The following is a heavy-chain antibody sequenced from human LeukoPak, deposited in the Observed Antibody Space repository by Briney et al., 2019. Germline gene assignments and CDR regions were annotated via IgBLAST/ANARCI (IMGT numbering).Heavy chain of an antibody. J-gene: IGHJ6*03. Sequence: SQTLSLTCAISGDSVSSNSAAWNWLRQSPSRGLEWLGRTYYRSKWYNDYAVSVKSRITINPDTSKNQFSLQLNSVTPEDTAVYYCARDIVVVPAAIGGGDYYYYMDVWGKGTTVTVSS. D-gene: IGHD2-2*02. CDR2: TYYRSKWYN. CDR1: GDSVSSNSAA. V-gene: IGHV6-1*01. CDR3: ARDIVVVPAAIGGGDYYYYMDV.